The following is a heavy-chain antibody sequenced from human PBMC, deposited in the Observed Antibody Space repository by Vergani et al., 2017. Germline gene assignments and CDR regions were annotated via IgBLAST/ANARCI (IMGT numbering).Heavy chain of an antibody. CDR1: GGTFSSYA. CDR2: IIPILGIA. Sequence: QVQLVQSGAEVKKPGSSVKVSCKASGGTFSSYAISWVRQAPGPGLEWMGRIIPILGIANYAQKFQGRVTIIADKSTSTAYMELSSLLSEDTAVYYCAREVLGYCSGGSCYSNWFDPWGQGTLVTVSS. J-gene: IGHJ5*02. CDR3: AREVLGYCSGGSCYSNWFDP. V-gene: IGHV1-69*04. D-gene: IGHD2-15*01.